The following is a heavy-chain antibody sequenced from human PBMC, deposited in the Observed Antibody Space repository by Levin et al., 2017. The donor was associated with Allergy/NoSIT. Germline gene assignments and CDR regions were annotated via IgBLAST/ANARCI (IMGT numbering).Heavy chain of an antibody. J-gene: IGHJ6*03. Sequence: GESLKISCAASGFTFSNYAMSWVRQAPGKGLEWVSAMRGSGGSTYNADSVKGRVTISRDNSKDTLYLQMNSLRAEDTAVYYCAKCSLGYYYYMDVWGKGTTVTVSS. CDR1: GFTFSNYA. D-gene: IGHD1-26*01. V-gene: IGHV3-23*01. CDR3: AKCSLGYYYYMDV. CDR2: MRGSGGST.